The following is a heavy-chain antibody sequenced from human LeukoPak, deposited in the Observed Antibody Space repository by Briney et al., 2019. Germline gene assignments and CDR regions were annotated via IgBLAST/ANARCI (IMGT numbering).Heavy chain of an antibody. CDR3: ARDNYDILTGYYTGHDAFDI. Sequence: GGSLRLSCAASGFTFSSYAMHWVRQAPGKGLEWVAVISYDGSNKYYADSVKGRFTISRDNPKNTLYLQMNSLRAEDTAVYYCARDNYDILTGYYTGHDAFDIWGQGTMVTVSS. V-gene: IGHV3-30*04. D-gene: IGHD3-9*01. CDR2: ISYDGSNK. CDR1: GFTFSSYA. J-gene: IGHJ3*02.